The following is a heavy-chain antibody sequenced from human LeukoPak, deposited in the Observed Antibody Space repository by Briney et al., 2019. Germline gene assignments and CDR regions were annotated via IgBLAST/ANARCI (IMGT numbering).Heavy chain of an antibody. CDR1: GDSISSSSSY. CDR3: AREYYYGSGIMDV. D-gene: IGHD3-10*01. Sequence: PSETLSLTCTVSGDSISSSSSYWGWIRQPPGEGLEWIGSIYYSGSTYYNPSLKSRVTMSVDTSKNQFSLKLSSVTAADTAVYYCAREYYYGSGIMDVWGKGTTVTISS. CDR2: IYYSGST. J-gene: IGHJ6*04. V-gene: IGHV4-39*07.